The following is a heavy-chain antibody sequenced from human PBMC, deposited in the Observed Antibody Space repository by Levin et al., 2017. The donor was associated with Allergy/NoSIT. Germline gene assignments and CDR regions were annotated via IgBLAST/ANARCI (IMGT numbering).Heavy chain of an antibody. CDR2: IKRKIDGETR. V-gene: IGHV3-15*01. D-gene: IGHD2-15*01. J-gene: IGHJ3*02. CDR3: ATGYCDCGSCHAFAI. CDR1: GFPFSNVW. Sequence: LSLTCAASGFPFSNVWMHWIRQAPGKGLEWVGRIKRKIDGETRDYAAPVRARFTISRDDSRSMLYLQMNSLKTEDTAVYYCATGYCDCGSCHAFAIWGPGTMVTVSS.